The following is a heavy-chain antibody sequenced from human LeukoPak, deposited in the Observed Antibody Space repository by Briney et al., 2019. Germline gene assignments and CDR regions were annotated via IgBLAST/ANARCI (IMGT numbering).Heavy chain of an antibody. CDR3: AIDSSGYYHNAFDI. D-gene: IGHD3-22*01. V-gene: IGHV1-18*01. CDR2: ISAYNGNT. CDR1: GYTFTSYG. Sequence: ASVKVSCKASGYTFTSYGISWVRQAPGQGLEWMGWISAYNGNTNYAQKFQGRVTMTRNTSISTAYMELSSLRSEDTAVYYCAIDSSGYYHNAFDIWGQGTMVTVSS. J-gene: IGHJ3*02.